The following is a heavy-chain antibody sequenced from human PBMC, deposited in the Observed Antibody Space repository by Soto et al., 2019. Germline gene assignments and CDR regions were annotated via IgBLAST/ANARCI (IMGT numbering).Heavy chain of an antibody. CDR3: ARGWHGESPTFDNGMDV. D-gene: IGHD4-17*01. CDR2: IYFSGST. V-gene: IGHV4-4*07. Sequence: SETRSLTCTLSYGSISSSYWSWIRQPAGSGLEWIGRIYFSGSTNYDPSLKSRITMSVDTSKNQFSLKLTSATAADTAVYYCARGWHGESPTFDNGMDVWGQGTKVSVAS. CDR1: YGSISSSY. J-gene: IGHJ6*01.